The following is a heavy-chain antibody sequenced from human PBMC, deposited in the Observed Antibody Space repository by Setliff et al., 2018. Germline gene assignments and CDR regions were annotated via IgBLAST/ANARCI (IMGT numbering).Heavy chain of an antibody. Sequence: SETLSLTCTVSGGSISSGSYYWSWIRQPAGKGLEWIGRIYTSGSATYNPSLKSRVSIFIDASNNQVSLDLSSVTAADSAVYYCARDITREPYTGGFYHFDPWGQGALVTVSS. D-gene: IGHD3-16*01. CDR1: GGSISSGSYY. V-gene: IGHV4-61*02. CDR3: ARDITREPYTGGFYHFDP. J-gene: IGHJ5*02. CDR2: IYTSGSA.